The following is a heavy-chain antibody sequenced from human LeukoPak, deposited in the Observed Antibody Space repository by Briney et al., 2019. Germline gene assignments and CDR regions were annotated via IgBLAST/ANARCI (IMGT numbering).Heavy chain of an antibody. J-gene: IGHJ4*02. V-gene: IGHV4-38-2*02. Sequence: SETLSLTCTVSGYSISSGYYWGWIRQPPGKGLEWIGSVYHSGSTYYNPSLKSRVTISVDTSKNQFSLKLSSVTAADTAVYYCARSIVVVVAATGHFDYWGQGTLVTVSS. D-gene: IGHD2-15*01. CDR1: GYSISSGYY. CDR2: VYHSGST. CDR3: ARSIVVVVAATGHFDY.